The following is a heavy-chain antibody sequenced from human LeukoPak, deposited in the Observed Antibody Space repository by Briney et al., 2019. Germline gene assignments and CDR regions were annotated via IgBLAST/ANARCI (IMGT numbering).Heavy chain of an antibody. J-gene: IGHJ4*02. CDR3: AKDEIGAAGY. CDR2: IEHNGRGQ. V-gene: IGHV3-30*02. D-gene: IGHD1-26*01. Sequence: GGSLRLSCATSGFTFTTYGFHWVRQAPGKGLEWVTFIEHNGRGQYYRDSVKGRFTISRDNSKNTLYLQMNSLRAEDTAVYYCAKDEIGAAGYWGQGTLVTVSS. CDR1: GFTFTTYG.